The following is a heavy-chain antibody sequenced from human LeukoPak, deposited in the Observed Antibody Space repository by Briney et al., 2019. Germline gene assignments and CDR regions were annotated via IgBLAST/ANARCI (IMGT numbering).Heavy chain of an antibody. CDR1: GGSISTYY. CDR2: IYYSGST. Sequence: SETLSLTCTVSGGSISTYYWSWIRQPPGKGLEWIGYIYYSGSTNYNPSLKSRVTISEDTSKSQFSLKLSSVTAADTAVYYCARHRPYYSDSRGYFDYWGQGTLVTVSS. V-gene: IGHV4-59*08. D-gene: IGHD3-22*01. J-gene: IGHJ4*02. CDR3: ARHRPYYSDSRGYFDY.